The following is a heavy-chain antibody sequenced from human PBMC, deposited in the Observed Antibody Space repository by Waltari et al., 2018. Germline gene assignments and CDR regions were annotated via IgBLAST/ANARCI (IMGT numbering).Heavy chain of an antibody. Sequence: QVQLQESGPGLVKPSETLSLTCTVSGGSISSHYWSWIRQPPGKGLEWIGEINHSGSTNYNPSLKSRVTISVDTSKNQFSLKLSSVTAADTAVYYCARGGVGYYDSSGTGGYYYYMDVWGKGTTVTVSS. CDR1: GGSISSHY. J-gene: IGHJ6*03. V-gene: IGHV4-59*11. CDR3: ARGGVGYYDSSGTGGYYYYMDV. CDR2: INHSGST. D-gene: IGHD3-22*01.